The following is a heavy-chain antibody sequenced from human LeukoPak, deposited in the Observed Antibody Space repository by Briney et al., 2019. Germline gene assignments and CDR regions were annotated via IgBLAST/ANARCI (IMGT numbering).Heavy chain of an antibody. CDR3: ARGPPLTRIAARRNAFDI. CDR1: GYTFTSYD. J-gene: IGHJ3*02. V-gene: IGHV1-8*03. Sequence: GASVKVSCKASGYTFTSYDINWVRQATGQGLEWMGWMNPNSGNTGYAQKFQGRVTITRNTSISTAYMELSSLRSEDTAVYYCARGPPLTRIAARRNAFDIWGQGTMVTVSS. D-gene: IGHD6-6*01. CDR2: MNPNSGNT.